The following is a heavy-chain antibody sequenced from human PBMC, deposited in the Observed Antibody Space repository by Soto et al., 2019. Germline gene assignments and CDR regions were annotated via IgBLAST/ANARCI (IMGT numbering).Heavy chain of an antibody. J-gene: IGHJ4*02. Sequence: QVHLVQSGDEVGEPGASVKVSCKASGYNFNDYFMHWVRQAPGQGLEWMGWIKPRSGETKYEQKFHGRVTLTSDMPISPASGEVTLVTFDDRAVYSCAAETAPDPFDSWGQEPLVIV. D-gene: IGHD2-21*02. CDR1: GYNFNDYF. V-gene: IGHV1-2*02. CDR2: IKPRSGET. CDR3: AAETAPDPFDS.